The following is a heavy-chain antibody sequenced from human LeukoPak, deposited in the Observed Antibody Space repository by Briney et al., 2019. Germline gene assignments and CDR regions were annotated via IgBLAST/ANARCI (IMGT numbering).Heavy chain of an antibody. V-gene: IGHV1-2*04. CDR2: ITPNNGGT. CDR1: GYTFTGYY. D-gene: IGHD2-2*01. Sequence: ASLKVSCKASGYTFTGYYMHWVLQAPGQGLEWMESITPNNGGTNYAQKFQGWVTMTRDTSISTAYMELSRLRSDDTAVYYCARQMRYCSSTSCYGNWFDPWGQGTLVTVSS. J-gene: IGHJ5*02. CDR3: ARQMRYCSSTSCYGNWFDP.